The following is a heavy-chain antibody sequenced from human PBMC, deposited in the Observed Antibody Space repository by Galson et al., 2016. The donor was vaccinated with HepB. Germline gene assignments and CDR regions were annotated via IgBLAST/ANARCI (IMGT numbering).Heavy chain of an antibody. D-gene: IGHD6-19*01. Sequence: SLRLSCAASGFTFSTYGTHWVRQAPGKGLEWVALTWFDGSNSFYADSVKGRFTISRDNARNTLYLQMNSLRAEDTAVYYCARDGGVAGFFALDSWGQGTLVTVSS. CDR3: ARDGGVAGFFALDS. J-gene: IGHJ5*01. V-gene: IGHV3-33*01. CDR1: GFTFSTYG. CDR2: TWFDGSNS.